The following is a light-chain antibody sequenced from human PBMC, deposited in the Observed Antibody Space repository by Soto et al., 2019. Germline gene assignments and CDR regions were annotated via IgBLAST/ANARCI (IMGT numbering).Light chain of an antibody. CDR2: EGS. Sequence: QSALTQPASVSGSPGQSITISCTGTSRDVGSYNLVSWYQQHPGKAPKLMIYEGSKRPSGVSNRCSGSKSGNTASLTISGLQAEDEADYYCCSYAGSSTFLWVFGGGTKLTVL. V-gene: IGLV2-23*03. J-gene: IGLJ3*02. CDR3: CSYAGSSTFLWV. CDR1: SRDVGSYNL.